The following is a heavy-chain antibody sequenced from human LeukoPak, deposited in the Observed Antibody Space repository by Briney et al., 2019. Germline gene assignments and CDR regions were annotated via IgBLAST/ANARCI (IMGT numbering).Heavy chain of an antibody. CDR3: ARSSRPLSYDTIVLGGQRGAFDI. D-gene: IGHD3-22*01. J-gene: IGHJ3*02. Sequence: PSETLSLTCTVSGGSISSSSYYWGWIRQPPGKGLEWIGSIYYSGSTYYNPSLKSRVTISVDTSKNQFSLKLSSVTAADTAVYYCARSSRPLSYDTIVLGGQRGAFDIWGQGTMVTVSS. CDR2: IYYSGST. V-gene: IGHV4-39*01. CDR1: GGSISSSSYY.